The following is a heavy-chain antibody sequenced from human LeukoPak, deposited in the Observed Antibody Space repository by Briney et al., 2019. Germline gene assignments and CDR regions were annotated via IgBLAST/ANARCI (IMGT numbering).Heavy chain of an antibody. D-gene: IGHD3-10*01. J-gene: IGHJ4*02. CDR3: ARRLSTMVRGDLDY. CDR1: GGSFSGYY. Sequence: PSETLSLTCAVYGGSFSGYYWSWIRQPPGKGLEWIGEINHSGSTDYNPSLKSRVTISVDTSKNQFSLKLSSVTAADTAVYYCARRLSTMVRGDLDYWGQGTLVTVSS. V-gene: IGHV4-34*01. CDR2: INHSGST.